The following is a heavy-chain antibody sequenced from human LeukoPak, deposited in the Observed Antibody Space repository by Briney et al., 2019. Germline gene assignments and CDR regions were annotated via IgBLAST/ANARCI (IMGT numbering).Heavy chain of an antibody. CDR1: GFTFSSYS. Sequence: GGSLRLSCAASGFTFSSYSMNWVRQAPGKGLEWVSSISSSSSYIYYADSVKGRFTISRDSAKNSLYLQMNSLRAEDTAVYYCARDRQQLIIYYFDYWGQGTLVTVSS. CDR3: ARDRQQLIIYYFDY. J-gene: IGHJ4*02. D-gene: IGHD6-13*01. V-gene: IGHV3-21*01. CDR2: ISSSSSYI.